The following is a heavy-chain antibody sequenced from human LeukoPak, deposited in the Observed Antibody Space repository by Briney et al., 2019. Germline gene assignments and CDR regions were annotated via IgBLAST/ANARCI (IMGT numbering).Heavy chain of an antibody. CDR2: IYYSGST. D-gene: IGHD5-12*01. Sequence: PSETLSLTCTVSGGSISSSGYYWGWIRQPPGKGLEWIGSIYYSGSTYYNPSLKSRVTISVDTSKNQFSLKLSSVTAADTAVYYCARDPGGGYDYIRFDYWGQGTLVTVSS. V-gene: IGHV4-39*07. J-gene: IGHJ4*02. CDR3: ARDPGGGYDYIRFDY. CDR1: GGSISSSGYY.